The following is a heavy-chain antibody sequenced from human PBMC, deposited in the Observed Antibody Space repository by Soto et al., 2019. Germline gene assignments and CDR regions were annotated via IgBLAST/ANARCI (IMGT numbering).Heavy chain of an antibody. CDR2: ISGSGGST. J-gene: IGHJ3*02. CDR1: GFTFSSYA. Sequence: VGSLRLSCAASGFTFSSYAMSWVRQAPGKGLEWVSAISGSGGSTYYADSVKGRFTISRDNSKNTLYLQMNSLRAEDTAVYYCAKVMRDIVVVPAGDGAFDIWGQGTMVTVSS. CDR3: AKVMRDIVVVPAGDGAFDI. V-gene: IGHV3-23*01. D-gene: IGHD2-2*01.